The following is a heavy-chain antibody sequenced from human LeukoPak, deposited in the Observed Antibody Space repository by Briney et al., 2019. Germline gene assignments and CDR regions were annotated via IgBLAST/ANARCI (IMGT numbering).Heavy chain of an antibody. V-gene: IGHV3-73*01. CDR3: ATFPSGSWSAY. J-gene: IGHJ4*02. CDR2: IRGKADSYAT. Sequence: GGSLRLSCAASGFTFSDSGIHWVRQASGKGLEWVGHIRGKADSYATGYAASVKGRFTITRDDSENTAYLQMNSLKTEDTAVYYCATFPSGSWSAYWGQGTLVTVSS. D-gene: IGHD1-26*01. CDR1: GFTFSDSG.